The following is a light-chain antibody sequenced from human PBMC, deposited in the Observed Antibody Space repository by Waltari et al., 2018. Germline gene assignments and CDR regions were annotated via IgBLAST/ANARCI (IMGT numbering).Light chain of an antibody. CDR3: AAWDDSLSGRV. J-gene: IGLJ3*02. V-gene: IGLV1-47*01. Sequence: QSVLTQPPSASGTPGQGVIISCSGSNSNIGSHNLYWYQHLPGTAPKLLIYKNNRRTSGVPERFSGSKAGTSASLAISGLRSEDEADYYCAAWDDSLSGRVFGGGTKLTVL. CDR1: NSNIGSHN. CDR2: KNN.